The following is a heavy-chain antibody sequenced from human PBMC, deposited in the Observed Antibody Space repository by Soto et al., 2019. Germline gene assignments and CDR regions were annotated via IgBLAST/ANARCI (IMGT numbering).Heavy chain of an antibody. V-gene: IGHV4-34*01. CDR1: GGSFSGYY. J-gene: IGHJ5*02. CDR2: INHSGST. D-gene: IGHD3-3*01. CDR3: ARNYDFWSGYYFRGWFDP. Sequence: QVQLQQWGAGLLKPSETLSLTCAVYGGSFSGYYWSWIRQPPGKGLEWIGEINHSGSTNYNPSLKSRVTISVETSKNQFSLKLSSVTAADTAVYYCARNYDFWSGYYFRGWFDPWGQGTLVTVSS.